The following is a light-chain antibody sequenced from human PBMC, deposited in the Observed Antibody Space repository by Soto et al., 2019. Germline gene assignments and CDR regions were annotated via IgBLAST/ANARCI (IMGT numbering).Light chain of an antibody. CDR2: DVS. Sequence: QSALTQSASVSGSPGQSIAISCTGTVNDVGGYNYVSWYQHHPGKAPKLLIYDVSHRPSGVSNRFSGSKSGNTASLTISGLQADDEGDYYCSSFSITNSLIFGGGTKVTVL. CDR1: VNDVGGYNY. V-gene: IGLV2-14*03. J-gene: IGLJ2*01. CDR3: SSFSITNSLI.